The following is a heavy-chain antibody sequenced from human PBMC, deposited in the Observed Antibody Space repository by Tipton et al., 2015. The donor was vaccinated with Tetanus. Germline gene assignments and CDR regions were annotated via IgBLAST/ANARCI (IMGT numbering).Heavy chain of an antibody. Sequence: QSGAEVKKPGSSVKVSCKASGGTFRYHAISWVRQAPGQGLEWMGGIIPVFGTSNYAQNFQDRVTVTADKSTSTVYMELRSLRPDDTAVYYCARGKDYTSSGSYWYFDLWGRGTLVTVSS. CDR3: ARGKDYTSSGSYWYFDL. CDR1: GGTFRYHA. CDR2: IIPVFGTS. V-gene: IGHV1-69*06. J-gene: IGHJ2*01. D-gene: IGHD3-10*01.